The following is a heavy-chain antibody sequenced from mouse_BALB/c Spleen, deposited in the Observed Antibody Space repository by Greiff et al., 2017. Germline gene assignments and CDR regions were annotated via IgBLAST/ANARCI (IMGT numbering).Heavy chain of an antibody. J-gene: IGHJ4*01. V-gene: IGHV3-2*02. CDR2: ISYSGST. CDR3: ARRGRRAMDY. CDR1: GYSITSDYA. Sequence: EVMLVESGPGLVKPSQSLSLTCTVTGYSITSDYAWNWIRQFPGNKLEWMGYISYSGSTSYNPSLKSRISITRDTSKNQFFLQLNSVTTEDTATYYCARRGRRAMDYWGQGTSVTVSS.